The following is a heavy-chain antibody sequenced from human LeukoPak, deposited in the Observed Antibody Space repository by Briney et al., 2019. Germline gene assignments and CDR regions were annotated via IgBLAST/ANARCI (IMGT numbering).Heavy chain of an antibody. CDR2: IHDTGST. CDR1: GGSIGSYY. Sequence: PSETLSLTCTVSGGSIGSYYWSWIRQPPGKGLEWIGYIHDTGSTKYNPSLKSRVTISVDTSRNHLSLKLTSVTAADTAVYYCARGRSGGDWFDPWGQGTLVTVCS. CDR3: ARGRSGGDWFDP. J-gene: IGHJ5*02. D-gene: IGHD3-10*01. V-gene: IGHV4-59*01.